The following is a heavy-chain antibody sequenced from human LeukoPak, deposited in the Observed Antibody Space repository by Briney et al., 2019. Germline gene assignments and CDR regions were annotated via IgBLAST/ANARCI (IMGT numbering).Heavy chain of an antibody. CDR3: ARHPTKWELRLSLDY. CDR1: GGSISNYY. D-gene: IGHD1-26*01. V-gene: IGHV4-4*07. J-gene: IGHJ4*02. Sequence: SETLSLTCTVSGGSISNYYWTWIRQPAGKGLEWIGRVYTTGTTNYNPSLKSRVTMSVDTSENQFSLKLSSVTAADTAVYYCARHPTKWELRLSLDYWGQGTLVTVSS. CDR2: VYTTGTT.